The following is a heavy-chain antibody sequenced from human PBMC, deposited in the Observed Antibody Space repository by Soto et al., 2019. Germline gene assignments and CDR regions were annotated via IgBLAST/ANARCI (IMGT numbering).Heavy chain of an antibody. CDR1: GGSISSSSYY. Sequence: SETLSLTCTVSGGSISSSSYYWGWIRQPPGKGLEWIGSIYYSGSTYYNPSLKSRVTISVDTSKNQFSLKLSSVTAADTAVYYCARGRGTSGYYGRGYYYGMDVWGQGTTVTVSS. D-gene: IGHD3-3*01. V-gene: IGHV4-39*07. CDR3: ARGRGTSGYYGRGYYYGMDV. J-gene: IGHJ6*02. CDR2: IYYSGST.